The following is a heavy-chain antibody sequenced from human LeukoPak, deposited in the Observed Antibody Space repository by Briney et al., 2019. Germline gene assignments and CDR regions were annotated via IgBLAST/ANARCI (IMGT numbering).Heavy chain of an antibody. V-gene: IGHV4-31*03. CDR3: ARSYGSASYSSFDP. J-gene: IGHJ5*02. Sequence: PSETLSLTCTVSGGSISSGGYSWSWIRQHPGKGLEWIGYIYYSGSTYYDPSLKSRVTISVDTSKNQFSLKLSSVTAADTAVYYCARSYGSASYSSFDPWGQGTLVTVSS. D-gene: IGHD3-10*01. CDR1: GGSISSGGYS. CDR2: IYYSGST.